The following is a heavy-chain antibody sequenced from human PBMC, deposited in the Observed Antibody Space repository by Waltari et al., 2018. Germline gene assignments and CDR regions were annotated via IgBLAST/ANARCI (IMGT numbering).Heavy chain of an antibody. D-gene: IGHD4-17*01. Sequence: EVLLMESGGGLLQRGGSLRLSCAASGFAVSSVYLNWVRQAPGRGLEWVSGIHAGGNTYYADSVQGRFTISRDNSKNTLYLQMNSLRAEDTAVYYCAKDRSYGHSLANWGQGTLVTVSS. CDR1: GFAVSSVY. CDR3: AKDRSYGHSLAN. J-gene: IGHJ4*02. V-gene: IGHV3-53*01. CDR2: IHAGGNT.